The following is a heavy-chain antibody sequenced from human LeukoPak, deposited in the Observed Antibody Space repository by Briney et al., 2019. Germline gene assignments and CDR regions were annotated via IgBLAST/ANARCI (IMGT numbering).Heavy chain of an antibody. CDR1: GASISGISNY. V-gene: IGHV4-39*02. J-gene: IGHJ4*02. Sequence: NPSETLSLTCSVSGASISGISNYWGWIRQPPGKGLVWIGSVDYTETTFYNPSRKSRATVSVNTSKNHYSLRLTSVTAADTAVYYCVSGGAHYDAFDYWGQGTLVTVSS. CDR3: VSGGAHYDAFDY. D-gene: IGHD1-26*01. CDR2: VDYTETT.